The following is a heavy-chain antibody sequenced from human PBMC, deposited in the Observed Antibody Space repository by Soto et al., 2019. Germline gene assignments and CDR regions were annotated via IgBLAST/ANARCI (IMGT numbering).Heavy chain of an antibody. CDR2: IYYTGST. D-gene: IGHD6-13*01. CDR1: GGSSSSGHYY. Sequence: QVQLQESGPGLVKPSQTLSLTCTVSGGSSSSGHYYWSWIRQPPGKGLEWIGYIYYTGSTYYVPSLKSRVTISADTSQNQFSLKLSSVTAADTAVYYCARATLEQQLGYWGQGTLVTVSS. V-gene: IGHV4-30-4*01. CDR3: ARATLEQQLGY. J-gene: IGHJ4*02.